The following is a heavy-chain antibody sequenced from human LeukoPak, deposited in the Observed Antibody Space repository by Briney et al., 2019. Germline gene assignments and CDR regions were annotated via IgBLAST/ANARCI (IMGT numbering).Heavy chain of an antibody. J-gene: IGHJ2*01. CDR1: GFTFGDYA. Sequence: PGGSLRLSCTASGFTFGDYAMSWFRQAPGKGLEWIGEINHSGSTNYNPSLKSRVTISVDTSKNQFSLKLSSVTAADTAVYYCASRGRVYAPRRYFDLWGRGTLVTVSS. D-gene: IGHD2-8*01. CDR2: INHSGST. V-gene: IGHV4-34*01. CDR3: ASRGRVYAPRRYFDL.